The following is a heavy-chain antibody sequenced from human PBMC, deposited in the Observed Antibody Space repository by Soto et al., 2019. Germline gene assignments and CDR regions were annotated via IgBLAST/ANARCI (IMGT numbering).Heavy chain of an antibody. CDR1: GFTFSSYG. J-gene: IGHJ6*02. D-gene: IGHD4-17*01. CDR3: AEDCYGHRPDFYYCMDV. CDR2: ISYGGSNK. Sequence: SLRLSCAPSGFTFSSYGMHWVRQAPGKGLERVAVISYGGSNKYYAASEKGRFTVSGENTRDTSSLQMNRVRAEVTAVYYWAEDCYGHRPDFYYCMDVWGQGTTVTVSS. V-gene: IGHV3-30*18.